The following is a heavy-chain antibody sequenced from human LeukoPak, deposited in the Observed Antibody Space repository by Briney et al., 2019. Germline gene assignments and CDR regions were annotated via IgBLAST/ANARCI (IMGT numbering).Heavy chain of an antibody. V-gene: IGHV3-30*02. J-gene: IGHJ4*02. CDR3: AKLGACSGGSCSELVDY. Sequence: GGSLRLSCAASGFTFSSYAMSWVRQAPGKGLEWVAFIRYDGSNKYYADSVKGRFTISRDNSKNTLYLQMNSLRAEDTAVYYCAKLGACSGGSCSELVDYWGQGTLVTVSS. CDR1: GFTFSSYA. D-gene: IGHD2-15*01. CDR2: IRYDGSNK.